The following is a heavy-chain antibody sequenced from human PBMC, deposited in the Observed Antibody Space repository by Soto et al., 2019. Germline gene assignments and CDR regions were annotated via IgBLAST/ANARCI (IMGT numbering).Heavy chain of an antibody. Sequence: GGSLRLSCAASGFTFSSYTMTWVRQAPGKGLEWVSDISSSGDNTYYADSVKGRFTISRDNSKNTVYPHMNSLRAEDTALYYCAKRERWPASGPYWGQGTLVTVSS. D-gene: IGHD1-1*01. CDR2: ISSSGDNT. CDR1: GFTFSSYT. V-gene: IGHV3-23*01. CDR3: AKRERWPASGPY. J-gene: IGHJ4*02.